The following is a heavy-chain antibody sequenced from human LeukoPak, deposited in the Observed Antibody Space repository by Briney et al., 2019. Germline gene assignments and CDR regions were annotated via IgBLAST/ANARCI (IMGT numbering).Heavy chain of an antibody. J-gene: IGHJ3*02. CDR2: INPNSGGT. V-gene: IGHV1-2*02. Sequence: ASVTVSCKSSGYTFIDYYMHWVRQAPGQGLEWMGWINPNSGGTNYAQKFQGRVTMTRDTSISTAYMELSRLRSDDTAVYYCARDGAFDIWGQGTMVTVSS. CDR3: ARDGAFDI. CDR1: GYTFIDYY.